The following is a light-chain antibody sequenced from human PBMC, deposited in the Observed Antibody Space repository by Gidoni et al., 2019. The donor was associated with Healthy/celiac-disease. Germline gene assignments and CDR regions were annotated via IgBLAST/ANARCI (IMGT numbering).Light chain of an antibody. CDR1: QSISSW. J-gene: IGKJ2*04. CDR3: QQYNSYPMCS. Sequence: EIQMTQSPSTLSASVGDRVTITCRASQSISSWLAWYQQKPGKAPKLLIYKASSLESGVPSRFSGSGSGTEFTLTISSLQPDDFATYYCQQYNSYPMCSFGQGTKLEIK. V-gene: IGKV1-5*03. CDR2: KAS.